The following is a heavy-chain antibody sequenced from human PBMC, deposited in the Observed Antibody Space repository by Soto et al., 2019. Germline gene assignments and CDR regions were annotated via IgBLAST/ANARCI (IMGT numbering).Heavy chain of an antibody. D-gene: IGHD5-12*01. V-gene: IGHV4-34*01. CDR2: INHSGST. Sequence: SETLSLTCTVSGGSISSYYWSWIRQPPGKGLEWIGEINHSGSTNHNPSLKSRVTISVDTSKNQFSLKLSSVTAADTAVYYCARGGPMPATNDYWGQGTLVTVSS. CDR3: ARGGPMPATNDY. CDR1: GGSISSYY. J-gene: IGHJ4*02.